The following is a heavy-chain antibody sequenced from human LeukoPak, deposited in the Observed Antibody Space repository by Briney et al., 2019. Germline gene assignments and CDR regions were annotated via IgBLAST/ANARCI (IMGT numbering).Heavy chain of an antibody. J-gene: IGHJ3*02. CDR1: GGSFSGYY. CDR3: ASWNGGVDKDAFDI. V-gene: IGHV4-34*01. Sequence: KPSETLSLTCAVYGGSFSGYYWSWIRQPPGKGLEWIGEINHSGSTNYNPSLKSRVTISVDTSKNQFSLKLSSVTAADTAVYYCASWNGGVDKDAFDIWGQGTMVTVSS. CDR2: INHSGST. D-gene: IGHD3-16*01.